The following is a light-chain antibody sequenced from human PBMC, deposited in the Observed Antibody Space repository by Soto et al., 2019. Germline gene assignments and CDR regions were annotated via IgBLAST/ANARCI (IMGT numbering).Light chain of an antibody. CDR1: QGIGDE. V-gene: IGKV1-5*03. CDR3: QHYNSYSEA. CDR2: KAS. J-gene: IGKJ1*01. Sequence: IQMTQYPYSLSASVGDRVTITCRASQGIGDELGWYQQKPGKAPKLLIYKASTLKSGVPSRFSGSGSGTEFTLTISSLQPDDFATYYCQHYNSYSEAFGQGTKVDIK.